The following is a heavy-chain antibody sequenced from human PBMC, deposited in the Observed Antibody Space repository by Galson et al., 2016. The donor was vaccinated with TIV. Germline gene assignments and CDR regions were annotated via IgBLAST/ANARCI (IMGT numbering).Heavy chain of an antibody. V-gene: IGHV1-3*01. J-gene: IGHJ6*02. CDR3: ARALNYGMDV. CDR1: GYTFTIYA. CDR2: INPGNGNT. Sequence: SVKVSCKASGYTFTIYALHWVRQAPGQRLEWMGWINPGNGNTKYSQKFQGRVTITRDSSANTAYMELSRLRSDDTAVYYCARALNYGMDVWGQGTPLTVSS.